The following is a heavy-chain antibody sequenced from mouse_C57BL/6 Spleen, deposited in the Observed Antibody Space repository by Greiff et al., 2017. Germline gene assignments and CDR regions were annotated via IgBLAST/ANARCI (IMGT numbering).Heavy chain of an antibody. Sequence: VQLQQSGAELVKPGASVKISCKASGYAFSSYWMNWVKQRPGKGLEWIGQIYPGDGDTNYNGKFKGKATLTADKSSSTAYMQLSGLTSEDSAVYFCARPGYYVGAMDYWGQGTSVTVSS. V-gene: IGHV1-80*01. CDR1: GYAFSSYW. J-gene: IGHJ4*01. D-gene: IGHD2-3*01. CDR3: ARPGYYVGAMDY. CDR2: IYPGDGDT.